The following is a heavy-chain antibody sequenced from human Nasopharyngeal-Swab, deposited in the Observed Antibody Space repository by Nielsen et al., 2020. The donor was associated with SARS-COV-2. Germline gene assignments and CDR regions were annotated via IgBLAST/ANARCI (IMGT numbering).Heavy chain of an antibody. V-gene: IGHV1-46*01. Sequence: ASVKVSCKASGYTFTSYYMHWVRQAPGQGLEWMGIINPSGGSTSYAQKFQGRVTMTRDTSTSTVYMGLSSLRSEDTAVYYCARDLTATVTTNYYYGMDVWGQGTTVTVSS. CDR2: INPSGGST. CDR1: GYTFTSYY. CDR3: ARDLTATVTTNYYYGMDV. D-gene: IGHD4-17*01. J-gene: IGHJ6*02.